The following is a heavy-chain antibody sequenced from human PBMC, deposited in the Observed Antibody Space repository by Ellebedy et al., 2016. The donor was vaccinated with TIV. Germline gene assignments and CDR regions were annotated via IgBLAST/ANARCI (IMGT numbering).Heavy chain of an antibody. CDR2: ISGSGGST. D-gene: IGHD2-2*01. CDR3: AKDEGQYCSSTSCPYPLDY. V-gene: IGHV3-23*01. CDR1: GFTFSSYA. Sequence: GESLKISXAASGFTFSSYAMSWVRQAPGKGLEWVSAISGSGGSTYYADSVKGRFTISRDNSKNTLYLQMNSLRAEDTAVYYCAKDEGQYCSSTSCPYPLDYWGQGTLVTVSS. J-gene: IGHJ4*02.